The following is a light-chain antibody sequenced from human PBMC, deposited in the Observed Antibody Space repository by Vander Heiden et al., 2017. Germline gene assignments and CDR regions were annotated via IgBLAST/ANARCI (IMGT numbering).Light chain of an antibody. CDR1: NLRDKY. V-gene: IGLV3-1*01. CDR2: QDS. Sequence: SYELTQPPSVSVSPGQTASITCPGYNLRDKYACWYQQKPGQSPVLVIYQDSKRPSGIPERFSGSNSGNTATLTISGTQAMDEADYYCQAWDSSTGVVFGGGTKLTVL. CDR3: QAWDSSTGVV. J-gene: IGLJ2*01.